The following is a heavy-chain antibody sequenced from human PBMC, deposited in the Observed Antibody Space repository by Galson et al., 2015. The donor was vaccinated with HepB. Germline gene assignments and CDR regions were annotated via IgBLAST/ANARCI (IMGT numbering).Heavy chain of an antibody. J-gene: IGHJ3*02. D-gene: IGHD1-1*01. Sequence: CAISWDSVSTNSAAWNCIRQSPSRGLEWLGRTYYRSRWYIGYAVSVKSRITINADTSKNQFSLQLNSVTPEDTAVYYCAREVSATGTVDIWGQGTMITVSS. CDR1: WDSVSTNSAA. CDR3: AREVSATGTVDI. V-gene: IGHV6-1*01. CDR2: TYYRSRWYI.